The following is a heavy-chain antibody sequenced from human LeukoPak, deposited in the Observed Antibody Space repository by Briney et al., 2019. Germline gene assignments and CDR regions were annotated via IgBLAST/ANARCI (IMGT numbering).Heavy chain of an antibody. D-gene: IGHD3-9*01. V-gene: IGHV4-34*01. CDR3: ASSRNYDILTGYWIYYFDY. J-gene: IGHJ4*02. CDR1: GGSFSAYY. CDR2: INHSGGT. Sequence: SETLSLTCAVYGGSFSAYYWAWIRQPPGKGPEWIGEINHSGGTNYNPSLKSRVTISVDTSKNQFSLKLSSVTAADTAVYYCASSRNYDILTGYWIYYFDYWGQGPLVTVSS.